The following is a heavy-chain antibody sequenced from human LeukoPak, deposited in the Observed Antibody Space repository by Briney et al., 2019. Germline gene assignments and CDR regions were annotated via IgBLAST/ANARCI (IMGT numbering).Heavy chain of an antibody. Sequence: PGGSLRLSCVASGFTFSRYAMSWVRQPPGKGLEWVSVISTNGGSTHDAGSVKGRFTISRDNSKNTLSLQMNSLRAEDTAVYYCAKARNDSDFDTLDTWGQGTMVTVSS. D-gene: IGHD5-18*01. CDR1: GFTFSRYA. CDR3: AKARNDSDFDTLDT. V-gene: IGHV3-23*01. CDR2: ISTNGGST. J-gene: IGHJ3*02.